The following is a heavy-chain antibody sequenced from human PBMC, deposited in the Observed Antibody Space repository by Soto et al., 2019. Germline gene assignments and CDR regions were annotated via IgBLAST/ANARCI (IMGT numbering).Heavy chain of an antibody. Sequence: GESLKISCKGSGYSFTSYWIGWVRQMPGKGLEWMGIIYPGDSDTRYSPSFQGQVTISADKSISTAYLQWSSLKASDTAMYYCARRDDDYGDYHAFDIGGQGTMLTVSS. CDR2: IYPGDSDT. CDR1: GYSFTSYW. CDR3: ARRDDDYGDYHAFDI. D-gene: IGHD4-17*01. V-gene: IGHV5-51*01. J-gene: IGHJ3*02.